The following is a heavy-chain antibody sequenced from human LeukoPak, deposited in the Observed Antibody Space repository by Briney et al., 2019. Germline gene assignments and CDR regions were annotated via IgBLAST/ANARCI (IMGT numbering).Heavy chain of an antibody. Sequence: GGSLRLSCAASGFSFNRYAMSWVRQAPGKGLEWVSNISGSGGSTQYADSVKGRFTISRDNSKNTLYLQMDGLRADDTAVYYCAKEATMVRGVNDYWGQGTLVTVSS. CDR2: ISGSGGST. D-gene: IGHD3-10*01. J-gene: IGHJ4*02. CDR1: GFSFNRYA. V-gene: IGHV3-23*01. CDR3: AKEATMVRGVNDY.